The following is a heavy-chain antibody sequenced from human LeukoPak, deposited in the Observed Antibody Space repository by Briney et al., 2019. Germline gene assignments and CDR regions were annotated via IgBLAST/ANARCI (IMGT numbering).Heavy chain of an antibody. Sequence: GGSLRLSCAASGFTFSSYGFHWVRQAPGKGLEWVTLIWFDGTRENYADSVKGRFTISRDNSKNTLYLQMNSLSAEDTAVYYCATKLSGYYPFDYWGQGTLVTVSS. J-gene: IGHJ4*02. D-gene: IGHD3-3*01. CDR3: ATKLSGYYPFDY. V-gene: IGHV3-33*01. CDR1: GFTFSSYG. CDR2: IWFDGTRE.